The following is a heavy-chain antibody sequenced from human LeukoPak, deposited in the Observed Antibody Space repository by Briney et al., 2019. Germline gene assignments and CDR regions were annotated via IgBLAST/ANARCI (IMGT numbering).Heavy chain of an antibody. Sequence: GGSLRLSWAASGSPFSSYGMNWFRQTPGKGLGWASRISSSGTYTDYADSVKGRFTISRDNARSSLYLQMNSLRVEDTALYYCARGLGYCSSSKCSPGYYMDVWGKGTTVTVFS. D-gene: IGHD2-2*01. CDR1: GSPFSSYG. V-gene: IGHV3-21*05. CDR3: ARGLGYCSSSKCSPGYYMDV. J-gene: IGHJ6*03. CDR2: ISSSGTYT.